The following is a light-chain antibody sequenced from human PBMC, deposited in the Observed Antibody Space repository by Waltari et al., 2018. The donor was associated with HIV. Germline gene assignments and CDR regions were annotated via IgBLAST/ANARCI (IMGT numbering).Light chain of an antibody. J-gene: IGLJ2*01. CDR3: CSYAGKSNTFLI. CDR1: SNDVGRYKF. Sequence: QSALTQPASVSGSPGQSITISCTGTSNDVGRYKFVSWYQQHPGKAPRLIIYEVSKRPSGVSNRFSGSKSGNTASLTISGLQAEDEADYSCCSYAGKSNTFLIFGGGTKLTVL. V-gene: IGLV2-23*02. CDR2: EVS.